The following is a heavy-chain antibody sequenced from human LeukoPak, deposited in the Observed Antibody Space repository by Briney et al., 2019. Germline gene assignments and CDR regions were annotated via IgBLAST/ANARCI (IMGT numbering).Heavy chain of an antibody. CDR2: ISGSGGST. V-gene: IGHV3-23*01. D-gene: IGHD3-9*01. CDR3: AKESCSGYPWFDP. J-gene: IGHJ5*02. Sequence: GGSLRLSCAASGFTFSGYAMSWVRQAPGKGLEWVSAISGSGGSTYYADSVKGRFTIYKDNSKNTLHLQMTSLTAEDTAVYYCAKESCSGYPWFDPWGQGTLVTVSS. CDR1: GFTFSGYA.